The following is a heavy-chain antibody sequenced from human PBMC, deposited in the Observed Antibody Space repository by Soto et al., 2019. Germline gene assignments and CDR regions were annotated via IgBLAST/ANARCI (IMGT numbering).Heavy chain of an antibody. D-gene: IGHD3-10*01. CDR1: GYTFTSYG. CDR3: ARDTSRGEYDY. CDR2: INVYNGNT. J-gene: IGHJ4*02. Sequence: QVQLVQSGAEVKKPGASVKVSCKASGYTFTSYGISWVRQAPGQGLEWMGWINVYNGNTNYAQKLQGRVTMTPGTSTSTAYLDLRGLRSDDTAVYFCARDTSRGEYDYWGQGTLVTVSS. V-gene: IGHV1-18*01.